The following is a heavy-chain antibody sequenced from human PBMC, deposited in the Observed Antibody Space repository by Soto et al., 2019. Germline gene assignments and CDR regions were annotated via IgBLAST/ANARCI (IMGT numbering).Heavy chain of an antibody. CDR1: GYSFTSYW. Sequence: GESLKISCKGSGYSFTSYWVGWVRHMPVKGLEWMGIIYPGDSDTRYSPSFQGQVTISADKSISTAYLQWSSLKTSDTAMYYCARHFTSIAARRCYYDGMDVWGQGTTVTV. CDR3: ARHFTSIAARRCYYDGMDV. J-gene: IGHJ6*02. V-gene: IGHV5-51*01. CDR2: IYPGDSDT. D-gene: IGHD6-6*01.